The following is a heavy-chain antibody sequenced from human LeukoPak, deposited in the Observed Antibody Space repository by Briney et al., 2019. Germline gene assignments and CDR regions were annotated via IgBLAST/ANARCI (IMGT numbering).Heavy chain of an antibody. CDR1: GYTFTSYG. CDR3: ARNYYDSSGYYRYFDY. CDR2: ISAYNGNT. V-gene: IGHV1-18*01. Sequence: GASVKVSCKASGYTFTSYGISWVRQAPGQGLEWMGWISAYNGNTNYAQNLQGRVTMTTDTSTSTAYMELRSLRSDDTAMYYCARNYYDSSGYYRYFDYWGQGTLVTVSS. J-gene: IGHJ4*02. D-gene: IGHD3-22*01.